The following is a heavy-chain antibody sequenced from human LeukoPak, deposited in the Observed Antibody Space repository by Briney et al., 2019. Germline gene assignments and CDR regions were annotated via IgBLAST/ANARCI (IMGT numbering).Heavy chain of an antibody. J-gene: IGHJ4*02. Sequence: PSETLSLTCTVSGCSISSSSYYWGWIRQPPGKGLEWIASIYYNGRTYYNPSLKSRVTISVDTSKNQFSLKLSSVTAADTAVYYCARHSRSVDYGSGSYTWDYWGQGTLVTVSS. CDR3: ARHSRSVDYGSGSYTWDY. D-gene: IGHD3-10*01. CDR1: GCSISSSSYY. CDR2: IYYNGRT. V-gene: IGHV4-39*01.